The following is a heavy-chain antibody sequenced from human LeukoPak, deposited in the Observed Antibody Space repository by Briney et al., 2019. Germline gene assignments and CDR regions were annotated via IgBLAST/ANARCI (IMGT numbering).Heavy chain of an antibody. J-gene: IGHJ4*02. CDR3: AKASAGSSWYLGDDY. CDR1: GFTFSSFA. CDR2: MSDSGVSS. D-gene: IGHD6-13*01. Sequence: QPGGSLRLSCAASGFTFSSFAMSWVRQAPGKGLEWVSGMSDSGVSSYYADSVKGRFTISRDNSKNTLYLQMYSLRAEDTAVYYCAKASAGSSWYLGDDYWGQGTLVTVSS. V-gene: IGHV3-23*01.